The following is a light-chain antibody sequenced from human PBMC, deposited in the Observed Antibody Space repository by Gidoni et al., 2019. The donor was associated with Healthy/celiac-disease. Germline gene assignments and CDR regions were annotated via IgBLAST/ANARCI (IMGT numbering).Light chain of an antibody. CDR1: SSDVGSYNL. Sequence: QSALTQPASVSGSPGQSITIFCTGTSSDVGSYNLVSWYQQHPGKAPKLMLYEVSKRPSGVSNRFSGSKSGNTASLTISGLQAEDEADYYCCSYAGSSTFWVFGGGTKLTVL. V-gene: IGLV2-23*02. CDR3: CSYAGSSTFWV. J-gene: IGLJ3*02. CDR2: EVS.